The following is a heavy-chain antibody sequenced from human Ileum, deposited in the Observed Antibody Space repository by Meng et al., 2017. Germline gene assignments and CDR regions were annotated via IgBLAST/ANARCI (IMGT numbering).Heavy chain of an antibody. J-gene: IGHJ4*02. CDR3: ARGAIGTRPFDY. Sequence: QVQRGESGPGLVKPSGTPSLTCAVSGDSISTNWWNWVRQPPGKGLEWIGEIYHSGAFNYNPSLRSRVTISVDKSKNQLSLKLGSLTAADTAVYYCARGAIGTRPFDYWGQGTLVTVSS. D-gene: IGHD2-21*01. CDR1: GDSISTNW. V-gene: IGHV4-4*02. CDR2: IYHSGAF.